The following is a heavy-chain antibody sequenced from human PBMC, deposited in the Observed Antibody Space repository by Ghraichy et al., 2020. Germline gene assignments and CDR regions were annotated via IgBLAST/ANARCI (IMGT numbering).Heavy chain of an antibody. D-gene: IGHD3-22*01. CDR2: ISGSGGST. V-gene: IGHV3-23*01. J-gene: IGHJ4*02. Sequence: GESLNISCAASGFTFSSYAMSWVRQAPGKGLEWVSAISGSGGSTYYADSVKGRFTISRDNSKNTLYLQMNSLRAEDTAVYYCAKEIRDPVVSTVYYDSSGYYDYWGQGTLVTVSS. CDR3: AKEIRDPVVSTVYYDSSGYYDY. CDR1: GFTFSSYA.